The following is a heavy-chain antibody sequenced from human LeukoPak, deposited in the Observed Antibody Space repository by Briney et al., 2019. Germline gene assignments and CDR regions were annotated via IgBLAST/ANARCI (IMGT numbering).Heavy chain of an antibody. CDR3: ARGSGYVGPPLVGPPNDY. Sequence: SVKVSCKASGGTFSSYAISWVRQAPGQGLEWMGRIIPILGIANYAQKFQGRVTITADKSTSTAYMELSSLRSEDTAVYYCARGSGYVGPPLVGPPNDYWGQGTLVTVSS. J-gene: IGHJ4*02. V-gene: IGHV1-69*04. CDR2: IIPILGIA. D-gene: IGHD5-12*01. CDR1: GGTFSSYA.